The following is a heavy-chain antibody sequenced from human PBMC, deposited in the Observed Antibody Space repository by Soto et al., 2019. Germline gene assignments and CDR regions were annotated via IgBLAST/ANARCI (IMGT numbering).Heavy chain of an antibody. CDR3: ARARGGIGVHYYGMDP. D-gene: IGHD3-16*02. Sequence: SETLSLTCTVSGASISSGNYYWTWVRQPPGKGLAWIGYIYYSGATYYNPSLKSRLDISIDTSTDQFFFSLTSVTVADSAVYHCARARGGIGVHYYGMDPWGQRTTVTVSS. V-gene: IGHV4-30-4*01. CDR2: IYYSGAT. J-gene: IGHJ6*02. CDR1: GASISSGNYY.